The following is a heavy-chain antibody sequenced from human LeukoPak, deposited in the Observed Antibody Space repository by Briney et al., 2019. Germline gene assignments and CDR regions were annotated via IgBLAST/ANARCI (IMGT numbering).Heavy chain of an antibody. D-gene: IGHD6-13*01. V-gene: IGHV4-4*07. CDR1: GGSISSYY. J-gene: IGHJ6*03. CDR3: ARDARTKLAAANYYYYYMDV. Sequence: SETLSLTCTVSGGSISSYYWSWIRQPAGKGLKWIGRIYTSGSTNYNPSLKSRVTMSVDTSKNQFSLKLSSVTAADTAVYYCARDARTKLAAANYYYYYMDVWGKGTTVTVSS. CDR2: IYTSGST.